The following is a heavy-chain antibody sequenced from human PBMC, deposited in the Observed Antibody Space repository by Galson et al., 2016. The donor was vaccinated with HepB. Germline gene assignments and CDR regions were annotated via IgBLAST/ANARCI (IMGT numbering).Heavy chain of an antibody. CDR3: AKDRANSANYFDY. Sequence: SLRLSCAASGVSFSSYGMHWVRQAPGKGLEWVAVIWYDGTNKYYADSVKGRFTISRDYSQNTLFLQMNTLRVADTAVYYCAKDRANSANYFDYWGQGTLVTVSA. J-gene: IGHJ4*02. D-gene: IGHD4/OR15-4a*01. CDR1: GVSFSSYG. CDR2: IWYDGTNK. V-gene: IGHV3-33*06.